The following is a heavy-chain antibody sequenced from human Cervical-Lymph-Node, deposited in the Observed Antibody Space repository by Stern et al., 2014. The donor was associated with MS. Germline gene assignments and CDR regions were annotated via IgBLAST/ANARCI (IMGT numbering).Heavy chain of an antibody. CDR2: IWYDGSNR. D-gene: IGHD4-23*01. V-gene: IGHV3-33*01. J-gene: IGHJ1*01. Sequence: HLVESGGGVVQPGRSLRLSCAASGFTFSSSGMPWVRQAPGKGLEWLAIIWYDGSNRYYADSVKGRFTISRDNSKNTLYLQMNSLRAEDTAVYYCAREGGNTAEYFQHWGQGTLVTVSS. CDR1: GFTFSSSG. CDR3: AREGGNTAEYFQH.